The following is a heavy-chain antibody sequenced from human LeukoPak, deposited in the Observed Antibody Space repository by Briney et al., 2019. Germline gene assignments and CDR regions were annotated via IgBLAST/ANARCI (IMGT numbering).Heavy chain of an antibody. CDR1: GFSFSGYS. CDR2: ISPSSIYI. V-gene: IGHV3-21*01. D-gene: IGHD2-2*01. Sequence: GGSLRLSCAASGFSFSGYSINWVRQAPGKGLEWVSSISPSSIYIYYADSLKGRFTISRDNAKNSLYLQMNSLRAEDTAVCYCARGRGCSSMSCYPDYWGQGTLVTVSS. J-gene: IGHJ4*02. CDR3: ARGRGCSSMSCYPDY.